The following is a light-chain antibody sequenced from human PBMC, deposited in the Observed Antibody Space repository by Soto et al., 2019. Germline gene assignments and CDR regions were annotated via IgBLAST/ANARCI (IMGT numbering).Light chain of an antibody. CDR3: SSYTGSSTLYV. Sequence: QSVLTQPASVSGSPGQSITISCTGTSSDFGGYNYVSWYQQHPGKAPKLMIYDVSNRPSGVSNRFSGSKSGNTASLAISGLQAEDEADYYCSSYTGSSTLYVFGTGTKVTVL. J-gene: IGLJ1*01. CDR2: DVS. CDR1: SSDFGGYNY. V-gene: IGLV2-14*01.